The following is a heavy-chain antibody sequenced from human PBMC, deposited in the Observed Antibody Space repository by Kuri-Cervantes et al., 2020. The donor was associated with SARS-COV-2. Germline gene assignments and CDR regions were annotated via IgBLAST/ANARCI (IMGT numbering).Heavy chain of an antibody. Sequence: GESLKISCAASGFTFSSYAMRWVRQAPGKGLEWVSTISNSGGSTYYADSVKGRFTISRDNSKNTLYLQMNSLRADDTAVYYCAKSMSIAAPASDYWGQGTLVTVLL. CDR3: AKSMSIAAPASDY. D-gene: IGHD6-13*01. J-gene: IGHJ4*02. V-gene: IGHV3-23*01. CDR1: GFTFSSYA. CDR2: ISNSGGST.